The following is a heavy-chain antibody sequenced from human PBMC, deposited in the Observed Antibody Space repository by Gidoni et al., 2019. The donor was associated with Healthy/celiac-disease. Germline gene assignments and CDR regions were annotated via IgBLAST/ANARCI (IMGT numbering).Heavy chain of an antibody. J-gene: IGHJ4*02. Sequence: EVQLLESGGGLVQPGGSLRLSCAASGFTFSSYAMSWVGQAPGKGLEWVSAISGSGGGTYYADSVKGRFTISRDNSKNTLYLQMNSLRAEDTAVYYCAKEGYCSGGSCYFTPPYFDYWGQGTLVTVSS. CDR2: ISGSGGGT. CDR1: GFTFSSYA. D-gene: IGHD2-15*01. V-gene: IGHV3-23*01. CDR3: AKEGYCSGGSCYFTPPYFDY.